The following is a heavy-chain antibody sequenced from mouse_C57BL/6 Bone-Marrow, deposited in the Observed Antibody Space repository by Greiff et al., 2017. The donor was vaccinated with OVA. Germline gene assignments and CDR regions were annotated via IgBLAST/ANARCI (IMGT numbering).Heavy chain of an antibody. CDR1: VFRFHPSA. Sequence: EVMLVASGGGLVQPKGSLQLSCASSVFRFHPSAMNFVRPAPGPGLDWVSRIRSKSNNYATYYADSVKDRFTISRDDSESMLYLQMNNLKTEDTAMYYCVRTDYYGSYYAMDYWGQGTSVTVSS. CDR2: IRSKSNNYAT. D-gene: IGHD1-1*01. CDR3: VRTDYYGSYYAMDY. V-gene: IGHV10-1*01. J-gene: IGHJ4*01.